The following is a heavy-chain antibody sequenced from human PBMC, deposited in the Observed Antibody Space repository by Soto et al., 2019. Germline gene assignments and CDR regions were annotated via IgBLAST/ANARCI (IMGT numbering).Heavy chain of an antibody. J-gene: IGHJ4*02. V-gene: IGHV3-74*01. CDR1: GFTFSNYW. CDR2: ISHDGSGT. D-gene: IGHD3-10*01. CDR3: ASEPYYYASVF. Sequence: GGSLRLSCAASGFTFSNYWMHWVRQVPGRGLVWVSRISHDGSGTSYADSVKGRFTVSRDNAKNSVYLQMNSLRAEDTAVYYCASEPYYYASVFWGQGTLVTVS.